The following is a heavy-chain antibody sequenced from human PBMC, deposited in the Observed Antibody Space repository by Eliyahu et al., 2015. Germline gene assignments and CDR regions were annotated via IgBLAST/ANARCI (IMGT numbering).Heavy chain of an antibody. V-gene: IGHV3-48*03. CDR1: GFNFRGSE. D-gene: IGHD2-21*01. J-gene: IGHJ6*02. CDR2: ISSSGTTI. CDR3: ARLRISFMDA. Sequence: EVQLVESGGGLAQPGGSLKLSCAAXGFNFRGSEMIWVRQAPGKGLEWVSYISSSGTTIYYADSVKGRFSISRDNVKKSLYLQMNNLRVEDTALYYCARLRISFMDAWGQGTTVTVSS.